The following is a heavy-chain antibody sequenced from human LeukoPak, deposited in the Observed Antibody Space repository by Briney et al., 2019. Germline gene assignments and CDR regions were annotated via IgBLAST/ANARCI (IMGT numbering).Heavy chain of an antibody. D-gene: IGHD2-15*01. CDR2: INPSGGST. CDR3: ARAGVVVVAATWFDP. J-gene: IGHJ5*02. Sequence: ASVKVSCKASGYTFTSYYMHWVRQAPGQGLEWMGIINPSGGSTSYAQKFQGRVTMTRDMSTSTVYMELSSLRSEDTAVYYCARAGVVVVAATWFDPWGQGNLVTVSS. CDR1: GYTFTSYY. V-gene: IGHV1-46*01.